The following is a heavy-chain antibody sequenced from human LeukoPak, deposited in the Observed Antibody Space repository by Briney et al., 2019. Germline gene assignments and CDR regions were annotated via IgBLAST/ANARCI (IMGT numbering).Heavy chain of an antibody. Sequence: SETLSLTCTVSGGSISSGGYYWSWIRQHPGKGLEWIGYIYYSGSTYYNPSLKSRVTISVDTSKNQFSLKLSSVTAADTAVYYCASSAVAGRAYFDYWGQGTLVTVSS. CDR1: GGSISSGGYY. CDR3: ASSAVAGRAYFDY. J-gene: IGHJ4*02. CDR2: IYYSGST. D-gene: IGHD6-19*01. V-gene: IGHV4-31*03.